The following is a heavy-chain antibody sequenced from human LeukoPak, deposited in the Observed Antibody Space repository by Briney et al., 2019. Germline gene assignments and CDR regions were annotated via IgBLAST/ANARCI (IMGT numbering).Heavy chain of an antibody. D-gene: IGHD3-22*01. V-gene: IGHV1-69*13. CDR3: ARARENYYDSSGYSPDC. Sequence: SVKVSCKASGGTFSSYAISGVRQAPGQGLEWMGGIIPIFGTANYAQKFQGRVTITADESTSTAYMELSSLRSEDTAVYYCARARENYYDSSGYSPDCWGQGTLVTVSS. CDR2: IIPIFGTA. CDR1: GGTFSSYA. J-gene: IGHJ4*02.